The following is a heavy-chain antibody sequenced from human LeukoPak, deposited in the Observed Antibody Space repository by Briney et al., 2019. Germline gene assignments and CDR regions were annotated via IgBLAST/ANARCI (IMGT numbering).Heavy chain of an antibody. Sequence: ASVKVSCKASGYTFTTYDINWVRQATGQGLGWLGWMNPNIGNTGYSQNFQGRVTMTRNTSISTAYMELTSLRSEDTAVYYCARGPTYYDRSWGYFDLWGRGTLVTVSS. CDR2: MNPNIGNT. D-gene: IGHD3-22*01. V-gene: IGHV1-8*01. CDR3: ARGPTYYDRSWGYFDL. CDR1: GYTFTTYD. J-gene: IGHJ2*01.